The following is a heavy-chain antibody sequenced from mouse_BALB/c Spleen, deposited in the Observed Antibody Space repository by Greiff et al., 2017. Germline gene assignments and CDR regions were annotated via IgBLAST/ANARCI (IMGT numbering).Heavy chain of an antibody. V-gene: IGHV3-6*02. D-gene: IGHD2-10*02. Sequence: EVKLVESGPGLVKPSQSLSLTCSVTGYSITSGYYWNWIRQFPGNKLEWMGYISYDGSNNYNPSLKNRISITRDTSKNQFFLKLNSVTTEDTATYYCARGGGPRSYYFDYWGQGTTLTVSS. J-gene: IGHJ2*01. CDR3: ARGGGPRSYYFDY. CDR1: GYSITSGYY. CDR2: ISYDGSN.